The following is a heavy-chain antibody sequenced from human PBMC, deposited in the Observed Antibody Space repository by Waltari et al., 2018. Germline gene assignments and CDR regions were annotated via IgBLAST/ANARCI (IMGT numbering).Heavy chain of an antibody. J-gene: IGHJ4*02. Sequence: EVRLVESGGNLVQPGRSLRLSCSTSGFVFGDYALSWVRQAPGKGVEWVGFIRSTPYAATTDYATSVKGRFTISRDDSRSIAYLQMNSLKSEDTAVYYCARVGTIDFDYWGQGTLVTVSS. CDR1: GFVFGDYA. V-gene: IGHV3-49*04. D-gene: IGHD7-27*01. CDR3: ARVGTIDFDY. CDR2: IRSTPYAATT.